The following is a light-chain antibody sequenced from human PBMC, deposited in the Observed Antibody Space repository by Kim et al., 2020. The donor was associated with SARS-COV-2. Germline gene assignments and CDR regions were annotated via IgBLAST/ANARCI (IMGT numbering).Light chain of an antibody. CDR1: KLGDKY. J-gene: IGLJ2*01. Sequence: SPGQTASITCSGDKLGDKYACWYQQKPGQSPVLVIYQDSKRPSGIPERFSGANSGNTATLTNSGTQAMDEADYYCQAWDSSTAEVFGGGTQLTVL. CDR2: QDS. CDR3: QAWDSSTAEV. V-gene: IGLV3-1*01.